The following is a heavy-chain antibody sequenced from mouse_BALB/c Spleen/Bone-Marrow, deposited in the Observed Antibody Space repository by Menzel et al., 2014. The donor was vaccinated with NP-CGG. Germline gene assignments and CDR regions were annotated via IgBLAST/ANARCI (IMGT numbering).Heavy chain of an antibody. J-gene: IGHJ2*02. CDR2: IWNDGST. Sequence: VKLVESGPGLVAPSQSLSITCTISGFSLTSYGVHWVRQPPGKGLEWLTVIWNDGSTTYNSALKSRLTISMDNSKSQVFLKMNSLQTDDTGMYYCAKHGGGYFDYWGQGTSLIVSS. CDR3: AKHGGGYFDY. V-gene: IGHV2-6-1*01. CDR1: GFSLTSYG.